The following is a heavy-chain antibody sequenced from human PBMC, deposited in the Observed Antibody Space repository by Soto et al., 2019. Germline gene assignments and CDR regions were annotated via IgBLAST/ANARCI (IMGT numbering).Heavy chain of an antibody. CDR2: ISYDASNK. Sequence: QVQLVESGGGLVQPGRSLRLSCAASGFTFSSYAMHWVRQAPGKGLEWVAVISYDASNKYYADSVKGRFTISRDNSKNTLYLEMNRLSAEETPVYYCARGHVTTVTTSGATDDEADTYGMDVWGQWTTVTV. CDR3: ARGHVTTVTTSGATDDEADTYGMDV. J-gene: IGHJ6*02. D-gene: IGHD4-4*01. CDR1: GFTFSSYA. V-gene: IGHV3-30-3*01.